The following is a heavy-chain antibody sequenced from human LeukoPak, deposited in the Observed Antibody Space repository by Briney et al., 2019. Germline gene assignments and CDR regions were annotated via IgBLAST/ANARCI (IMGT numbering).Heavy chain of an antibody. V-gene: IGHV3-21*01. CDR1: GFDFSIYA. D-gene: IGHD3-16*01. Sequence: GGSLRLSCAASGFDFSIYAIDWVRQAPGRGLGWVSSISSGSSFQNYADSVKGRFTISRDNAKNSVYLQMNRLRAEDTAVYFCAREGDPPGFYYYHHMDVWGKGTTVTVSS. CDR3: AREGDPPGFYYYHHMDV. J-gene: IGHJ6*03. CDR2: ISSGSSFQ.